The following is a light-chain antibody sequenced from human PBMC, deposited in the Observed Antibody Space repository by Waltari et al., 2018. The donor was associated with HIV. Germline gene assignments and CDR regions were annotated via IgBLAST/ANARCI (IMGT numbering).Light chain of an antibody. CDR1: SSDVGGYNY. Sequence: PGQSITISCTGTSSDVGGYNYVSWYQQHPGKAPKLMIYEVSNRPSGVSTRFSGSKSGHTASLTISGLHAYDEADYYSSSYTSSSTLVVFCGGTNLTVL. V-gene: IGLV2-14*01. J-gene: IGLJ2*01. CDR2: EVS. CDR3: SSYTSSSTLVV.